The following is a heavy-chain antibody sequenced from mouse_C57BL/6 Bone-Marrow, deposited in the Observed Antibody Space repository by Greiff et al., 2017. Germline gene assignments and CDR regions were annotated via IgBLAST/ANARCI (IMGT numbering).Heavy chain of an antibody. J-gene: IGHJ2*01. CDR3: ARLRITTVVATGFDY. Sequence: QVQLQQPGAELVKPGASVKLSCKASGYTFTSYWLHWVKQRPGQGLEWIGIIHPNSGSTNYNEKFKSKATLTVDKSSSTAYMQLSSLTSEVCAVYYGARLRITTVVATGFDYWGQGTTLTVSS. D-gene: IGHD1-1*01. CDR1: GYTFTSYW. CDR2: IHPNSGST. V-gene: IGHV1-64*01.